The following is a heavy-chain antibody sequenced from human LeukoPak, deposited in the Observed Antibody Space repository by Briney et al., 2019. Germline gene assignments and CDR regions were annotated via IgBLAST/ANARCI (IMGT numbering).Heavy chain of an antibody. CDR2: IGTAGDT. J-gene: IGHJ4*02. D-gene: IGHD3-22*01. CDR1: GFTFSSYD. Sequence: GGSLRLSCAASGFTFSSYDMHWVRQATGKGLEWVSAIGTAGDTYYPGSVKGRFTISRENAKNSLYLQMNSLRAGDTAVYYCASGASSGYYYEYYFDYWGQGTLVTVSS. V-gene: IGHV3-13*01. CDR3: ASGASSGYYYEYYFDY.